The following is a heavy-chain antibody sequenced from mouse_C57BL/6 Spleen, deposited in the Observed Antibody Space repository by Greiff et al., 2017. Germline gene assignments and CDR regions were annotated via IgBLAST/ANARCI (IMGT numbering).Heavy chain of an antibody. V-gene: IGHV1-80*01. CDR1: GYAFSSYW. CDR2: IYPGDGDT. CDR3: ARWGSPRGFAY. J-gene: IGHJ3*01. Sequence: QVQLKESGAELVKPGASVKISCKASGYAFSSYWMNWVKQRPGKGLEWIGQIYPGDGDTNYNGKFKGKATLTADKSSSTAYMQLSSLTSEDSAVYFCARWGSPRGFAYWGQGTLVTVSA.